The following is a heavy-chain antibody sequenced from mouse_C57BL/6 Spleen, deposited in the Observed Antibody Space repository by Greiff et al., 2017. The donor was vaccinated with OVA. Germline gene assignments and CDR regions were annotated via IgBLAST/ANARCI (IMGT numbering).Heavy chain of an antibody. J-gene: IGHJ2*01. D-gene: IGHD2-4*01. CDR1: GYTFTSYW. CDR3: ARSEDYDGPYFDY. Sequence: QVQLQQPGAELVRPGSSVKLSCKASGYTFTSYWMHWVKQRPIQGLEWIGNIDPSDSETHYNQKFKDKATLTVDKSSSTAYMQLSSLTSEDSAVYYCARSEDYDGPYFDYWGQGTTLTVSS. V-gene: IGHV1-52*01. CDR2: IDPSDSET.